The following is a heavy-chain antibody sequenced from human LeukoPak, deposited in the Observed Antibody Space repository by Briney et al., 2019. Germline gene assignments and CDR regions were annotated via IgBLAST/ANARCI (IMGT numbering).Heavy chain of an antibody. D-gene: IGHD3-3*01. CDR3: ATLYDFWSGYLYYYYGMDV. Sequence: GGSLRLSCAASGFTFSSYAMHWLRQAPGKGLEWVAVISYDGSNKYYADSVKGRFTISRDNSKNTLYLQMNSLRAEDTAVYYCATLYDFWSGYLYYYYGMDVWGQGTTVTVSS. CDR1: GFTFSSYA. CDR2: ISYDGSNK. V-gene: IGHV3-30-3*01. J-gene: IGHJ6*02.